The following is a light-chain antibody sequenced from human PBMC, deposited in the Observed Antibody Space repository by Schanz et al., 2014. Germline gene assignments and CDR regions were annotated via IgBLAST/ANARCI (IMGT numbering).Light chain of an antibody. CDR3: QQYDHWPPIT. CDR1: QSVSETY. Sequence: VLTQSPGTLSVSPGETATLSCRASQSVSETYVAWYQQKPGQAPRLLIYEASNRATGIPARFSGSGSGTDFTLIIHRLEPEDFAVYYCQQYDHWPPITFGQGTRLEIK. J-gene: IGKJ5*01. CDR2: EAS. V-gene: IGKV3-20*01.